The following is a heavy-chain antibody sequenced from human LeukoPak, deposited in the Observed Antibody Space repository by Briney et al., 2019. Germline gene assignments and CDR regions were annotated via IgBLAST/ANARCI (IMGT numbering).Heavy chain of an antibody. CDR2: ISSSSSTI. CDR3: ARDPYYYDSSGDH. V-gene: IGHV3-48*01. Sequence: GGSLRLSCAASGFTFSVYSVNWVRQAPGKGLEWVSYISSSSSTIYYADSVKGRFTISRDNAKNPLYLQMNSLRAEDTAVYYCARDPYYYDSSGDHWGQGTLVTVSS. J-gene: IGHJ4*02. CDR1: GFTFSVYS. D-gene: IGHD3-22*01.